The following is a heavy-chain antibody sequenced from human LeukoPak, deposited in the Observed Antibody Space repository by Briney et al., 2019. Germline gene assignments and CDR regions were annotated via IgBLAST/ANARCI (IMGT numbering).Heavy chain of an antibody. CDR2: ISSSGSTI. J-gene: IGHJ4*02. D-gene: IGHD1-14*01. CDR3: ARTTVFDY. Sequence: GGSLRLSCATCGLTFSSYIMSWFRQAPGKGLEWVSYISSSGSTIYYAASVKGRFIISRDNARKSVSLQMNSLGDEDTAVYYCARTTVFDYWGQGTLVTVSS. CDR1: GLTFSSYI. V-gene: IGHV3-48*02.